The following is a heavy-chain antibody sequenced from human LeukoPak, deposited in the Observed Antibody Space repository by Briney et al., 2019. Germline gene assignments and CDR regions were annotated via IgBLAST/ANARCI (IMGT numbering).Heavy chain of an antibody. D-gene: IGHD1-14*01. V-gene: IGHV4-4*07. CDR3: ARAGTSGGLCDY. Sequence: SETLSLTCTVSGGSISSYFWSWIRQPAGNGLEWIGRIYTSGSTKYNPSLQSRVTMSLDTSKNQLSLKLGSVTAADTAVYYCARAGTSGGLCDYWGQGTLVTVPS. CDR1: GGSISSYF. CDR2: IYTSGST. J-gene: IGHJ4*02.